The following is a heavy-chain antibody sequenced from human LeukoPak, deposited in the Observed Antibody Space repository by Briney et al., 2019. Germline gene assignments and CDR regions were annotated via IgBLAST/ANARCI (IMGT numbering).Heavy chain of an antibody. D-gene: IGHD2-2*02. Sequence: SVKVSCKASGGTFSSYAISWVRQAPGQGLEWMGGIIPIFGTANYAQKFQGRVTITADESTSTAYMELSSLRSEDTAVYYCARVNRDCSSTGCYNYFDYWGQGTLVTVSS. CDR2: IIPIFGTA. CDR3: ARVNRDCSSTGCYNYFDY. CDR1: GGTFSSYA. V-gene: IGHV1-69*01. J-gene: IGHJ4*02.